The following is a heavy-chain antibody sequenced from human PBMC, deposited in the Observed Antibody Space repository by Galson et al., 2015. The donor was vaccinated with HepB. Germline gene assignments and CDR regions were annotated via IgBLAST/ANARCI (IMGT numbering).Heavy chain of an antibody. J-gene: IGHJ3*02. D-gene: IGHD4-17*01. CDR1: GSSFDDYT. V-gene: IGHV3-43*01. Sequence: SLRLSCAASGSSFDDYTMHWVRQAPGKGLEWISLFSWDGNTYYADSVKGRFTISRDNSKNSLYLQMSSLRTEDTALYYCAKDIGYGYYEDAFDIWGQVTMVTVSS. CDR3: AKDIGYGYYEDAFDI. CDR2: FSWDGNT.